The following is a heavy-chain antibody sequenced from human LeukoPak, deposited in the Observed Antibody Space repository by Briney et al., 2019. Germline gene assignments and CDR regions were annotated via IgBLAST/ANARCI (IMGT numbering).Heavy chain of an antibody. V-gene: IGHV4-59*11. CDR1: GGSIGSHY. CDR3: ARDYYDSRGEAFDI. Sequence: SETLSLTCTVSGGSIGSHYWSWIRLPPGEGLEWIGYICYSGTTSYNPSLKSRVTISVDTSKNQFSLKLSSVTAADTAVYYCARDYYDSRGEAFDIWGLGTMVTVSS. J-gene: IGHJ3*02. CDR2: ICYSGTT. D-gene: IGHD3-22*01.